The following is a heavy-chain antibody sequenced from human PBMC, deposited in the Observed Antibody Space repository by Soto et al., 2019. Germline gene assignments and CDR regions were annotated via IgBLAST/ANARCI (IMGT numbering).Heavy chain of an antibody. D-gene: IGHD3-22*01. Sequence: ASVKVSCKASGYTFTSYGISWVRQAPGQGLEWMGWISAYNGNTNYAQKLQGRVTMTTDTSTSTAYMELRSLRSDDTAVYYCARDPYYYDNGLRRAGGHYYYYYGMAVWGQGTVVTVSS. CDR3: ARDPYYYDNGLRRAGGHYYYYYGMAV. J-gene: IGHJ6*02. V-gene: IGHV1-18*01. CDR1: GYTFTSYG. CDR2: ISAYNGNT.